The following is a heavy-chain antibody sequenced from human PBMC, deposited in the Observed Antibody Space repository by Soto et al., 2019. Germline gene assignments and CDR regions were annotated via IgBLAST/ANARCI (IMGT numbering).Heavy chain of an antibody. D-gene: IGHD6-13*01. CDR3: ARRHPAAAGTGGDWFDP. Sequence: QITLKESGTTLVKPTQTLTLTCTFSGFSLTTTGEGVGWIRQPPGKALEWLALIYWDDDKRYSPSLKNRLTITKDTSKKQVVLTMTNMDPVDTARYYCARRHPAAAGTGGDWFDPWGQGTLVTVSS. CDR2: IYWDDDK. V-gene: IGHV2-5*02. CDR1: GFSLTTTGEG. J-gene: IGHJ5*02.